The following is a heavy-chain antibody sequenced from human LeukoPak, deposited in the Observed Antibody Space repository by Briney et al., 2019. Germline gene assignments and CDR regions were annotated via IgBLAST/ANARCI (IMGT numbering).Heavy chain of an antibody. V-gene: IGHV3-7*01. CDR1: GFTFSSNR. CDR3: TRGVITRDY. Sequence: GGSLRLSCAASGFTFSSNRMSWVRQAPGKGLEWVANIKQDGSEKYYVDSVKGRFTISRDNAKNSLYLQMNSLRAEDTAVYYCTRGVITRDYWGQGTLVTVSS. D-gene: IGHD3-22*01. J-gene: IGHJ4*02. CDR2: IKQDGSEK.